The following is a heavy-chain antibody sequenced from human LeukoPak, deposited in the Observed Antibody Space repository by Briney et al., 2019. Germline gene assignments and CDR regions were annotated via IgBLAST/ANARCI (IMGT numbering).Heavy chain of an antibody. CDR1: GGSISSYY. CDR3: AGNYYGSGSYYSEDRY. Sequence: PSETLSLTCTVSGGSISSYYWSWIRQPAGKGLEWIGRIYSSGSTDYNPSLKSRVTMSVDTSKNKFSLKLSSVTAADTAVYYCAGNYYGSGSYYSEDRYWGQGTLVTVSS. D-gene: IGHD3-10*01. J-gene: IGHJ4*02. CDR2: IYSSGST. V-gene: IGHV4-4*07.